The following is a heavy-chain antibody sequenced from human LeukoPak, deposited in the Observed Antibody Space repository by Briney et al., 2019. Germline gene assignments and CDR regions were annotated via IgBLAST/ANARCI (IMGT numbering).Heavy chain of an antibody. D-gene: IGHD3-3*01. V-gene: IGHV3-21*01. CDR2: ISSSSSYI. J-gene: IGHJ6*02. CDR1: GFTFSSYS. CDR3: ARVMYDFWSGYYSYYYYGMDV. Sequence: PGGSLRLSCAASGFTFSSYSMNWVRQAPGKGLEWVSSISSSSSYIYYADSVKGRFTISRDNAKSSLYLQMNSLRAEDTAVYYCARVMYDFWSGYYSYYYYGMDVWGQGTTVTVSS.